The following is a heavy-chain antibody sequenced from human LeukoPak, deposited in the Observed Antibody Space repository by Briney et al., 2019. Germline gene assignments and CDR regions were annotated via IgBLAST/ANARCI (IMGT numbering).Heavy chain of an antibody. CDR1: GGSISNYY. CDR3: ARDRGIAARPDFWYFDL. D-gene: IGHD6-6*01. V-gene: IGHV4-59*12. CDR2: IYYSGST. Sequence: NASETLSLTCTVSGGSISNYYWSWIRQPPGKGLEWIGYIYYSGSTNYNPSPKSRVTISVDTSKNQFSLKLSSVTAADTAVYYCARDRGIAARPDFWYFDLWGRGTLVTVSS. J-gene: IGHJ2*01.